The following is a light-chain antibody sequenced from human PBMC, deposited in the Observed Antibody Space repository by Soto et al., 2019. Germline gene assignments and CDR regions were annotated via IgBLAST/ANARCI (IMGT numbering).Light chain of an antibody. J-gene: IGKJ5*01. CDR2: DAS. V-gene: IGKV3-15*01. CDR1: QSVSNK. CDR3: QQYWRWPIT. Sequence: EIVMTQSPATLSVSPGETATLSCRASQSVSNKLAWYQHKPGQAPRLLVYDASTWATGIPARFSGSGSGTDFTLTITSLQAEVFAVYYCQQYWRWPITFGQGTRLEMK.